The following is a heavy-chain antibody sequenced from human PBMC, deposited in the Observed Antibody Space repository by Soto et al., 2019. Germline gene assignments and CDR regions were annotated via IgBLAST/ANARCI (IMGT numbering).Heavy chain of an antibody. CDR3: ASFGNTAMAPKTFDS. D-gene: IGHD5-18*01. CDR1: GGTFSSYA. J-gene: IGHJ4*02. V-gene: IGHV1-69*13. CDR2: IIPIFGTA. Sequence: GASVKVSCKASGGTFSSYAISCVRQAPGQGLEWMGGIIPIFGTANYAQKFQGRVTITADESTSTAYMELSSLRSEDTAVYYCASFGNTAMAPKTFDSWVQGILVTVSS.